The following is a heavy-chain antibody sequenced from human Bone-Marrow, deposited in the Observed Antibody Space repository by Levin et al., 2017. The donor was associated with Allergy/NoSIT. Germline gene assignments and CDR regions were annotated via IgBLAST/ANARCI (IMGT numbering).Heavy chain of an antibody. CDR1: GGSISSGGYY. Sequence: LRLSCTVSGGSISSGGYYWSWIRQHPGKGLEWIGYIYYSGSTYYNPSLKSRVTISVDTSKNQFSLKLSSVTAADTAVYYCARGTGVDSSGYYIWFDPWGQGTLVTVSS. CDR3: ARGTGVDSSGYYIWFDP. D-gene: IGHD3-22*01. J-gene: IGHJ5*02. V-gene: IGHV4-31*03. CDR2: IYYSGST.